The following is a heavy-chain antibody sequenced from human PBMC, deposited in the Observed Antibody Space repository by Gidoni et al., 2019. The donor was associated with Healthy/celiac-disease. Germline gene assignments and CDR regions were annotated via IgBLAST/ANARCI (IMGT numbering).Heavy chain of an antibody. CDR2: IYHSGST. V-gene: IGHV4-4*02. J-gene: IGHJ4*02. Sequence: QVQLQESGPGLVKPSGTLSLTCAVSGGSISSSNWWSWVRQPPGKGLEWIGEIYHSGSTNYNPSLKSRVTISVDKSKNQFSLKLSSVTAADTAVYYCARARDYYDSSGYYTAFDYWGQGTLVTVSS. CDR3: ARARDYYDSSGYYTAFDY. CDR1: GGSISSSNW. D-gene: IGHD3-22*01.